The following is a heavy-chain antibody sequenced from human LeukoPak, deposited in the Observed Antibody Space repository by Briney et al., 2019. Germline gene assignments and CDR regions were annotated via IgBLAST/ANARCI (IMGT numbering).Heavy chain of an antibody. CDR3: ARGAQTYYDKAPVDY. CDR2: INHSGST. CDR1: GGSFSGYY. Sequence: SETLSLTCAVYGGSFSGYYWSWIRQPPGKGLEWIGEINHSGSTNYNPSLKSRVTISVDTSKSQFSLKLNSMTAADTAVYYCARGAQTYYDKAPVDYWGQRTLVTVSS. V-gene: IGHV4-34*01. J-gene: IGHJ4*02. D-gene: IGHD3-22*01.